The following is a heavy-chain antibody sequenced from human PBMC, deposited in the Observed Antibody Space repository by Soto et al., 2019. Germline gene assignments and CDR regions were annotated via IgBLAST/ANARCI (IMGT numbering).Heavy chain of an antibody. J-gene: IGHJ4*02. V-gene: IGHV4-4*07. CDR1: GGSISSYY. CDR3: ARALSSAAGLYFDF. D-gene: IGHD6-13*01. Sequence: SETLSLTCTVSGGSISSYYSSWIRQPAGKEMEWIGRIHTTDGTNYNPSLKSRLTMSIDTSNNQFSLNLRFLTAADTAVYYCARALSSAAGLYFDFWGQGTLCTVSS. CDR2: IHTTDGT.